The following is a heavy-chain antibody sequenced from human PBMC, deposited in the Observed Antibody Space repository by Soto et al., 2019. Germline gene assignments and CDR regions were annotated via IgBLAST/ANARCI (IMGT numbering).Heavy chain of an antibody. CDR2: IYYSGST. Sequence: SETLSLTCTVSGGSISSYYWSWIRQPPGKGLGWIGYIYYSGSTNYNPSLKSRVTISVDTSKNQFSLKLSSVTAADTAVYYCARAVDISYGMDVWGQGTTVTVSS. J-gene: IGHJ6*02. CDR1: GGSISSYY. D-gene: IGHD3-9*01. CDR3: ARAVDISYGMDV. V-gene: IGHV4-59*01.